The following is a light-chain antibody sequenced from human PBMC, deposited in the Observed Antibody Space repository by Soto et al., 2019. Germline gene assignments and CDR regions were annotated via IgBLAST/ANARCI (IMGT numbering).Light chain of an antibody. Sequence: QSVLTQPASVSGSPGQSITISCTGTSSDVGTFNYVSWYQQHPGKGPQVIIYEGTKRPSGVSDRFSGSKSGNTASLTISGLQTEDEADYYCCSYAGSRTYVFGPGTKLTVL. CDR3: CSYAGSRTYV. V-gene: IGLV2-23*01. J-gene: IGLJ1*01. CDR1: SSDVGTFNY. CDR2: EGT.